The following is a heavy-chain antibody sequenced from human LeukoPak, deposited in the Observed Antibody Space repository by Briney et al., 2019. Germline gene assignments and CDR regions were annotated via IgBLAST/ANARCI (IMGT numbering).Heavy chain of an antibody. Sequence: PGGSLRLSCGASGFTFSTYWMTWVRQAPGKGLEWVANIKEDGTEKYYVGSVKGRFTISRDNAKNSLYLQMNSLRAEDMAVYYCARDSPPDYWGQGTLVTVSS. CDR2: IKEDGTEK. CDR3: ARDSPPDY. J-gene: IGHJ4*02. V-gene: IGHV3-7*01. CDR1: GFTFSTYW.